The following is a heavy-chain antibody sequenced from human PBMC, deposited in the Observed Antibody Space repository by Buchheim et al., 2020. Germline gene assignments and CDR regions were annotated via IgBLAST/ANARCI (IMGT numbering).Heavy chain of an antibody. Sequence: QVQLVQSGAEVKKPGASVKVSCKASGYTFTSYYMHWVRQAPGQGLEWMGIINPSGGSTSYAQKFQGRVTMTRDPSTSTVYMELSSLRSEDTAVYYCARDRPTKVSLSYYGMDVWGQGTT. CDR1: GYTFTSYY. CDR3: ARDRPTKVSLSYYGMDV. V-gene: IGHV1-46*01. D-gene: IGHD5-12*01. J-gene: IGHJ6*02. CDR2: INPSGGST.